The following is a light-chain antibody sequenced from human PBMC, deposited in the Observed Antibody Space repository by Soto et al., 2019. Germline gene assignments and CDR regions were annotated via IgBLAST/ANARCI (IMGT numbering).Light chain of an antibody. CDR3: QQYESSPRT. CDR1: QSVNTIY. J-gene: IGKJ1*01. CDR2: RAS. V-gene: IGKV3-20*01. Sequence: IRVTQSGVALSFTPGDRASLSGRASQSVNTIYLAWCQQMPGQAPRLLFYRASTGPTGLPARFSGSGSGTDFTLTIGRLEPEDLAVYYCQQYESSPRTFGQGTKVDIK.